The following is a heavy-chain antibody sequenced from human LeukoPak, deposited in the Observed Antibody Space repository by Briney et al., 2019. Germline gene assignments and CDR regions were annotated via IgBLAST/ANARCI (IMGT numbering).Heavy chain of an antibody. Sequence: SETLSLTCSVSGDSISSSSYYWGWIHQPPGKGLEWIGNIYYTGRTYYNTSLKSRVTISVDTSKNQFSLKLSSVTAADTAVYYCARFRVAGTRYFDYWGQGTLVTVSS. D-gene: IGHD6-19*01. CDR2: IYYTGRT. CDR3: ARFRVAGTRYFDY. CDR1: GDSISSSSYY. J-gene: IGHJ4*02. V-gene: IGHV4-39*07.